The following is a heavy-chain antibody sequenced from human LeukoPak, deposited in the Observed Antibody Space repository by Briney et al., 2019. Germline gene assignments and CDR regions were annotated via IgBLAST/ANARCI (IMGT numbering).Heavy chain of an antibody. CDR1: GGSISSYY. V-gene: IGHV4-59*01. CDR2: IYYSGST. CDR3: ARVVARNWLDP. J-gene: IGHJ5*02. Sequence: SETLSLTCTVSGGSISSYYWSWIRQPPGKGLEWIGYIYYSGSTNYNPSLKSRVTISVDTSKNQFSLKLSSVTAADTAVYYCARVVARNWLDPWGQGTLVTVSS.